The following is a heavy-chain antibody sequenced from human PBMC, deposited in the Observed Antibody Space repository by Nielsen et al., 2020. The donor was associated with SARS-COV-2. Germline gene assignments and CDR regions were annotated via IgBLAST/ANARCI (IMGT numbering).Heavy chain of an antibody. CDR2: INWNGGST. D-gene: IGHD6-13*01. CDR3: ARDSYSSSWYRPRYYYYMDV. CDR1: GFTFDDYG. V-gene: IGHV3-20*04. Sequence: GESLKISCAASGFTFDDYGMSWVRQAPGKGLEWVSGINWNGGSTGYADSVKGRFTISRDNAKNSLYLQMNSLRAEDTAVYYCARDSYSSSWYRPRYYYYMDVWGKGTTVTVSS. J-gene: IGHJ6*03.